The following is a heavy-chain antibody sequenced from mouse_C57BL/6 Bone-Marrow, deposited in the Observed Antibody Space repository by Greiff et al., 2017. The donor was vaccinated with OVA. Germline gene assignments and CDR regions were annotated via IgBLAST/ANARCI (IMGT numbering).Heavy chain of an antibody. CDR3: ARGGDYDRFAY. J-gene: IGHJ3*01. Sequence: EVMLVESGGGLVQPGGSLKLSCAASGFTFSDYYMYWVRQTPEKRLEWVAYISNGGGSTYYPDTVKGRFTISRDNAKNTLYLQMSRLKSEDTAMYYCARGGDYDRFAYWGQGTLVTVSA. CDR1: GFTFSDYY. V-gene: IGHV5-12*01. CDR2: ISNGGGST. D-gene: IGHD2-4*01.